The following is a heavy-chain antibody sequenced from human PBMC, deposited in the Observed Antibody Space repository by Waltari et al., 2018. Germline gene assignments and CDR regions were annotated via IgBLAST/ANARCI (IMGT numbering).Heavy chain of an antibody. D-gene: IGHD6-13*01. V-gene: IGHV3-30-3*01. Sequence: QVQLVESGGGVVQPGRSLRLSCAASGFTFSSYAMHWVRQAPGKGLEWVAVISYDGSNKYYADSVKGRFTISRVNSKNTLYLQMNSLRAEDTAVYYCARGYSSSWYWGFFDYWGQGTLVIVSS. CDR3: ARGYSSSWYWGFFDY. CDR2: ISYDGSNK. CDR1: GFTFSSYA. J-gene: IGHJ4*02.